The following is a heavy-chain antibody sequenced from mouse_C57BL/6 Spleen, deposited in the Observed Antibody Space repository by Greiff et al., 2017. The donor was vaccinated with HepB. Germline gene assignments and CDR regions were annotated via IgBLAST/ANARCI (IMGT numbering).Heavy chain of an antibody. CDR2: VYPGDGDT. CDR1: GYAFSSYW. D-gene: IGHD2-4*01. CDR3: AREEAIYDYDWFAY. V-gene: IGHV1-80*01. Sequence: QVQLQQSGAELVKPGASVKISCKASGYAFSSYWMNWVKQRPGKGLVWIGQVYPGDGDTNYNGKFKGKATLTADKSSSTAFMQLRSLTSEGSAVYFCAREEAIYDYDWFAYWGQGALVTVS. J-gene: IGHJ3*01.